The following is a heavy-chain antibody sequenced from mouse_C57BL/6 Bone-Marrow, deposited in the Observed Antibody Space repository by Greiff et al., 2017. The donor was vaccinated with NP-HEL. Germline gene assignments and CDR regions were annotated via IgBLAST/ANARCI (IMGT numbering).Heavy chain of an antibody. CDR3: ARSAWLLLHYPRYFDV. CDR1: GYTFTSYW. V-gene: IGHV1-62-3*01. CDR2: IDPNSGGT. Sequence: QVQLQQPGAELVKPGASVKLSCKASGYTFTSYWMHWVKQRPGRGLEWIGRIDPNSGGTKYNEKFKGKATLTADKSSSTAYMELRSLTSEDSAVYFCARSAWLLLHYPRYFDVWGTGTTVTVSS. J-gene: IGHJ1*03. D-gene: IGHD2-3*01.